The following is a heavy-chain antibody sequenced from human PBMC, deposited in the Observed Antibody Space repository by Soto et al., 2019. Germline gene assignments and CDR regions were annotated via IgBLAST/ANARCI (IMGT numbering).Heavy chain of an antibody. J-gene: IGHJ4*02. D-gene: IGHD2-2*01. Sequence: GGSLRLSCAASGFASSTFNLHWVRQVPGKGLEWVAALSFDGTNQFYADSVKGRFTISRDKSKNTVYLQMDSLRLEDTAVYYCARDPRYSTSWYFDFWGQGTLVTVSS. CDR2: LSFDGTNQ. V-gene: IGHV3-30-3*01. CDR3: ARDPRYSTSWYFDF. CDR1: GFASSTFN.